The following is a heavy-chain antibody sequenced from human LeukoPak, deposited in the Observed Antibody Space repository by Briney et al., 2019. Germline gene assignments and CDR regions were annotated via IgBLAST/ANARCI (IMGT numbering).Heavy chain of an antibody. D-gene: IGHD1-26*01. CDR3: SRDQVTVGVLDL. V-gene: IGHV6-1*01. CDR1: GDSVSSNSAA. J-gene: IGHJ5*02. Sequence: SQTLSLTCAISGDSVSSNSAAWHWIRQSPSRGLEWLGRTYYRSKWYNDYAVSVKGRITINPDTSKNQFSLQLNSVTPEDTAVYYCSRDQVTVGVLDLWGQGTLVTVSS. CDR2: TYYRSKWYN.